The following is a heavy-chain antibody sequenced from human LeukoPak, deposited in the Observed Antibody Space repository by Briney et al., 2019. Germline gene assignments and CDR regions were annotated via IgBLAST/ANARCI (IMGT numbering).Heavy chain of an antibody. J-gene: IGHJ4*02. V-gene: IGHV1-18*01. CDR2: ISAYNGNT. CDR1: GYTFTNYG. D-gene: IGHD6-19*01. Sequence: ASVKVSCKASGYTFTNYGISWVRQAPGQGLEWMGWISAYNGNTNYAQKLQGRVTMTTDTSTSTAYMELRSLRSDDTAVYYCARDRYSSGWYYFDYWGQGTLVTVSS. CDR3: ARDRYSSGWYYFDY.